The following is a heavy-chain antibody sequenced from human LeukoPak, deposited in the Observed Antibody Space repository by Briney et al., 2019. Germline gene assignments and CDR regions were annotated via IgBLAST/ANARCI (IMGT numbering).Heavy chain of an antibody. V-gene: IGHV1-18*01. Sequence: ASVKVSCKASGGTFSSYAISWVRQAPGHGLEWMGWISAYNGNTNYAQKLQGRVTMTTDTSTSTAYMELRSLRSDDTAVYYCARCSGSYYIDYWGQGTLVTVSS. CDR2: ISAYNGNT. CDR1: GGTFSSYA. CDR3: ARCSGSYYIDY. D-gene: IGHD3-10*02. J-gene: IGHJ4*02.